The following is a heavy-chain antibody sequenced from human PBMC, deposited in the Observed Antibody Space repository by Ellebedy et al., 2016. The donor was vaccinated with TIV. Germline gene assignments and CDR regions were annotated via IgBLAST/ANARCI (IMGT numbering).Heavy chain of an antibody. Sequence: AASVKVSCKASGYTFILYAIHWVRQAHGQSLEWMGWINPNNGDIRYSQNFQDRVTITRDTSASTAYMEVSSLRSEDTAVYYCARSTTVTWAFDIWGQGTMVTVSS. CDR1: GYTFILYA. D-gene: IGHD4-17*01. V-gene: IGHV1-3*01. CDR2: INPNNGDI. J-gene: IGHJ3*02. CDR3: ARSTTVTWAFDI.